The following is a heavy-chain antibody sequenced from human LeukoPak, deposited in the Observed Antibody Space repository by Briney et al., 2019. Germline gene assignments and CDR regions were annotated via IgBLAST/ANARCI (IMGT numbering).Heavy chain of an antibody. J-gene: IGHJ5*02. CDR1: GFTFSSYA. V-gene: IGHV3-23*01. CDR2: ISGGGGST. D-gene: IGHD3-10*01. Sequence: GGSLRFFCAASGFTFSSYAMSWVRQAPGKGLEWVSAISGGGGSTYYADSVKGRFTMSRENSKNTLYLQMNSLRAEDTAVYYCAKDGEGDYYGSGTYGMGGFDPWGQGTLVTVSS. CDR3: AKDGEGDYYGSGTYGMGGFDP.